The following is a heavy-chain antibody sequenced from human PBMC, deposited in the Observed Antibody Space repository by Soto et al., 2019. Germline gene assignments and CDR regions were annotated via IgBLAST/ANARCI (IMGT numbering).Heavy chain of an antibody. D-gene: IGHD6-19*01. V-gene: IGHV3-23*01. CDR1: GFTFSSYA. CDR2: ISGSGGST. CDR3: VSGQWLVQAALFDY. Sequence: GGSLRLSCAASGFTFSSYAMSWVRQAPGKGLEWVSAISGSGGSTYYADSVKGRFTISRDNSKNTLYLQMNSLRAEDTAVYYCVSGQWLVQAALFDYWGRGTLVTVSS. J-gene: IGHJ4*02.